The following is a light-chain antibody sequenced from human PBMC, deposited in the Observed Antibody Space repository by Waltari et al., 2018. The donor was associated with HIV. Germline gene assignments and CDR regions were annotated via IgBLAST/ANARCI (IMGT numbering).Light chain of an antibody. CDR2: WAS. CDR1: QSVLYSSNNKNY. J-gene: IGKJ1*01. CDR3: QQYYSTPRT. Sequence: IVMTQSPDSLAVSLGERATINCKSSQSVLYSSNNKNYLAWYQQKPGQPPKLLIYWASTRESGVPDRFSGSGSGTDFTLTISSLQAEDVALYDCQQYYSTPRTFGQGTKVEVK. V-gene: IGKV4-1*01.